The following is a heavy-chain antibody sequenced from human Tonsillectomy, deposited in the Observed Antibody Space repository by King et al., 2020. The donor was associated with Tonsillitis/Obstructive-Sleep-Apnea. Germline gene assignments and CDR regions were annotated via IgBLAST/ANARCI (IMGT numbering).Heavy chain of an antibody. V-gene: IGHV3-9*01. Sequence: VQLVESGGGLVQPGRSLRLSCAASGFSFDDYAMHWVRQVPGKGLEWVSGISWNSGTINYADSVKGRFTISRDNAKKSLYLQMKNLRAEDTALYFCAKDTVAAAGGNYYYYHYMDVWGKGTTVTVSS. CDR1: GFSFDDYA. J-gene: IGHJ6*03. D-gene: IGHD6-13*01. CDR3: AKDTVAAAGGNYYYYHYMDV. CDR2: ISWNSGTI.